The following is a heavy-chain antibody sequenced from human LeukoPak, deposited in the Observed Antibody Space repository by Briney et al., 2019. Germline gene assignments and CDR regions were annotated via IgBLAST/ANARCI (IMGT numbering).Heavy chain of an antibody. CDR1: GGSISTYY. V-gene: IGHV4-59*08. J-gene: IGHJ4*02. Sequence: PSETLSLTCTVSGGSISTYYWSWIRQPPGKGLEWIGSIYHSGSTYYNPSLKSRVTISVDTSKNQFSLKLSSVTAADTAVYYCARSPPRSSGWSDSGVDYWGQGTLVTVSS. CDR3: ARSPPRSSGWSDSGVDY. D-gene: IGHD6-19*01. CDR2: IYHSGST.